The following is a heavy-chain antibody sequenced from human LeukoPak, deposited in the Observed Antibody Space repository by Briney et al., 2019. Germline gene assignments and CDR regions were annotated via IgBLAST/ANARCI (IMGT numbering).Heavy chain of an antibody. J-gene: IGHJ4*02. V-gene: IGHV3-33*01. CDR2: IWYDGSNK. CDR1: GFTFSSYG. CDR3: ARDQAVAGYVDY. Sequence: GRSLRFSCAASGFTFSSYGMHWVRQAPGKGLEWVAVIWYDGSNKYYADSVKGRFTISRDNSKNTLYLQMNSLRAEDTAVYYCARDQAVAGYVDYWGQGTLVTVSS. D-gene: IGHD6-19*01.